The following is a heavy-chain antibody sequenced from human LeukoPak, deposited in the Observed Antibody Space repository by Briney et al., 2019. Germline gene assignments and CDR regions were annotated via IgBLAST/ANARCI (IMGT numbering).Heavy chain of an antibody. CDR3: ARVGKVLWELPYYFDY. D-gene: IGHD1-26*01. CDR1: GFTFSSYA. CDR2: ISYDGSNK. V-gene: IGHV3-30*01. J-gene: IGHJ4*02. Sequence: GGSLRLSCAASGFTFSSYAMHWVRQAPGKGLEWVAVISYDGSNKYYADSVKGRFTISRDNSKNTLYLQMNSLRAEDTAVYYCARVGKVLWELPYYFDYWGQGTLVTVSS.